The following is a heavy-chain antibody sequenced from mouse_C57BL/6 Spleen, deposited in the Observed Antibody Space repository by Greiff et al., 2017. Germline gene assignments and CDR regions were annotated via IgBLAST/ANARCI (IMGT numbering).Heavy chain of an antibody. CDR3: ARRGASSLYDYEWFAY. Sequence: VQLQQSGAELAKPGASVKLSCKASGYTFTSYWMHWVKQRPGQGLEWIGYISPSSGYTKYNQKFKDKATLTADKSSSTAYMQLSSLTYEDSAVYYCARRGASSLYDYEWFAYWGQGTLVTVSA. CDR1: GYTFTSYW. V-gene: IGHV1-7*01. J-gene: IGHJ3*01. D-gene: IGHD2-4*01. CDR2: ISPSSGYT.